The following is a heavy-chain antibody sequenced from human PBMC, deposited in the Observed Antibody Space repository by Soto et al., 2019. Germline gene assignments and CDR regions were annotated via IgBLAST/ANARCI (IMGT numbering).Heavy chain of an antibody. Sequence: QLHLVQSGAVVKKPGASVTVSCSASGYPVTAYYMHWVRQAPGRGLEWMGGVNPATGAAKYTQTFQGRVTMTRDTSTSTVFMELSGLTSEDTPVFYCARGGGVGVAGSAAFDMWGQGTLVTVSS. D-gene: IGHD3-3*01. CDR3: ARGGGVGVAGSAAFDM. CDR1: GYPVTAYY. V-gene: IGHV1-2*02. CDR2: VNPATGAA. J-gene: IGHJ3*02.